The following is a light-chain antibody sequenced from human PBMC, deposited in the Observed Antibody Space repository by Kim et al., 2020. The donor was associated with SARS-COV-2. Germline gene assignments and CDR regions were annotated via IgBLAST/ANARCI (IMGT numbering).Light chain of an antibody. CDR1: RRGETH. Sequence: VCPAQTASTACSGERRGETHVSWYQQKPGRLPVLDIYNDNKRPPGVPERFSGSNSGNTATLTITGTQSVDEADYHCQAWDSNTCVFGTGTKVTVL. J-gene: IGLJ1*01. CDR2: NDN. CDR3: QAWDSNTCV. V-gene: IGLV3-1*01.